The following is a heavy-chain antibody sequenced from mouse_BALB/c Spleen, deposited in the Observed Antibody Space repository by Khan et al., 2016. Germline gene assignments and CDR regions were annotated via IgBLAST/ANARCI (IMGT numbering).Heavy chain of an antibody. CDR2: INPSNGGT. CDR1: GYTFTSYY. V-gene: IGHV1S81*02. CDR3: TRSGYYDYGAWFAY. Sequence: VKLLESGAELVKPGASVKLSCKASGYTFTSYYMYWVKQRPGQGLEWIGEINPSNGGTNFHEKFKSKATLTVDKSSSTAYMQLSSLTSEDSAVYYCTRSGYYDYGAWFAYWGQGTLVTVSA. J-gene: IGHJ3*01. D-gene: IGHD2-4*01.